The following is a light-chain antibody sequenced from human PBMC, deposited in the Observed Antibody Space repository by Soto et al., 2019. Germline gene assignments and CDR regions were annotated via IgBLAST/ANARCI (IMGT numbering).Light chain of an antibody. CDR1: QAIGAY. Sequence: DIQVTQSPSSLSASLGDRVTITCRANQAIGAYLACFQQQPGKVPKLLIYAASALQSGVPSRFSGSGSGTDFTLTISSLQPEDIATYYCQKYNSAPLTFGGGTKVEI. CDR3: QKYNSAPLT. CDR2: AAS. J-gene: IGKJ4*01. V-gene: IGKV1-27*01.